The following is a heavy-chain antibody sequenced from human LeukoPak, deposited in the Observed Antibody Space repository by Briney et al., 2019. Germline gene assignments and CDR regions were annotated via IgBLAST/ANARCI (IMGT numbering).Heavy chain of an antibody. V-gene: IGHV3-23*01. J-gene: IGHJ6*02. Sequence: GGSLRLSCAASGFTFSSYAMSWVRQAPGKGLEWVSAISGSGGSTYYADSVKGRFTISRDNSKNTLYLQMNSLRAEDTAVYYCAKAKEPAGYSSGWYYHYYGMDVWGQGTTVTVSS. D-gene: IGHD6-19*01. CDR2: ISGSGGST. CDR1: GFTFSSYA. CDR3: AKAKEPAGYSSGWYYHYYGMDV.